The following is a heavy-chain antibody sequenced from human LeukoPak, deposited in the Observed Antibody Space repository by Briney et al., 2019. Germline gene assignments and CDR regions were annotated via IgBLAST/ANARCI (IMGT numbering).Heavy chain of an antibody. Sequence: SETLSLTCTVSGGSISSYYWSWIRQPPGKGLEWVGDIYYSGSTYYKPSLKSRVTISVDTSKNQISLKLSSVTAADTAVYYCARGATGFDYWGQGTLVTASS. CDR1: GGSISSYY. CDR3: ARGATGFDY. CDR2: IYYSGST. V-gene: IGHV4-59*08. D-gene: IGHD5-12*01. J-gene: IGHJ4*02.